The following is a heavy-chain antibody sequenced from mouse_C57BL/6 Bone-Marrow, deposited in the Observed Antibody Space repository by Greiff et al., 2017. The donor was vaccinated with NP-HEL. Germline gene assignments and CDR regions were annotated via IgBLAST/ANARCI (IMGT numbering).Heavy chain of an antibody. Sequence: QVQLQQSGAELVRPGTSVKMSCKASGYTFTNYWIGWAKQRPGHGLEWIGDIYPGGGYTNYNEKFKGKATLTADKSSSTAYMQFSSLTSEDSAIYYCARWAPITTPDYFDYWGQGTTLTVSS. CDR3: ARWAPITTPDYFDY. CDR2: IYPGGGYT. CDR1: GYTFTNYW. D-gene: IGHD1-1*01. J-gene: IGHJ2*01. V-gene: IGHV1-63*01.